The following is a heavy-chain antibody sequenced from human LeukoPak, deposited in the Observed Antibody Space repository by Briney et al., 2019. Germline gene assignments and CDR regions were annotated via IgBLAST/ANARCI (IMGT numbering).Heavy chain of an antibody. D-gene: IGHD3-3*01. CDR2: MNPNSGNT. J-gene: IGHJ4*02. CDR1: GYTFTSYD. CDR3: ARGGPTYYDFWSGYYTVDY. Sequence: GASVKASCKASGYTFTSYDINWVRQATGQGLEWMGWMNPNSGNTGYAQKFQGRVTITRNTSISTAYMELSSLRSEDTAVYYCARGGPTYYDFWSGYYTVDYWGQGTLVTVSS. V-gene: IGHV1-8*03.